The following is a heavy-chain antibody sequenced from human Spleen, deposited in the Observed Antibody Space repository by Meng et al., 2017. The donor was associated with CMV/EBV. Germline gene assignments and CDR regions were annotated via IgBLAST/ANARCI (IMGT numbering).Heavy chain of an antibody. Sequence: GESLKISCAASGFTFDDYAMHWVRQAPGKGLEWVSYISSTATYIHYADSVKGRLTVSRDNAKNSLYLLMTSLGVEDTAVYYCARDQRNYDSSGDYGMDVWGQGTTVTVSS. CDR1: GFTFDDYA. CDR2: ISSTATYI. D-gene: IGHD3-22*01. J-gene: IGHJ6*02. V-gene: IGHV3-21*01. CDR3: ARDQRNYDSSGDYGMDV.